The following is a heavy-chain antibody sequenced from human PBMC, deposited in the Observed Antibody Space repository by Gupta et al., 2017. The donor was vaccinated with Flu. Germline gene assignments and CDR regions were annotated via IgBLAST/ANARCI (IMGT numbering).Heavy chain of an antibody. Sequence: QVQLQESGPGLVKPSGTLSITCAVSGGYLSRGNGWSWVRQPPGTGLEWIGEIKPSGTTTYSPSLKSRVTISLDTSKNQYSLRMTSVTAADTAVYYGARFTYSASGSHCDYWGQGTLVLVSS. J-gene: IGHJ4*02. D-gene: IGHD3-10*01. V-gene: IGHV4-4*02. CDR3: ARFTYSASGSHCDY. CDR1: GGYLSRGNG. CDR2: IKPSGTT.